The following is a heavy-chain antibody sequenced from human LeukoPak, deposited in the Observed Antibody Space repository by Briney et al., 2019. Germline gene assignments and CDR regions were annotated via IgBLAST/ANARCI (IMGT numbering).Heavy chain of an antibody. CDR3: ARDPTGYSSGWSDAFDI. CDR2: ISSSSSYI. D-gene: IGHD6-19*01. V-gene: IGHV3-21*01. Sequence: GGSLRLSCAASGFTFSSYSMNWVRQAPGKGLEWVSSISSSSSYIYYADSVKGRFTISRDNAKNSLYLQMNSLRAEDTAVYYCARDPTGYSSGWSDAFDIWGQGTMVTVSS. CDR1: GFTFSSYS. J-gene: IGHJ3*02.